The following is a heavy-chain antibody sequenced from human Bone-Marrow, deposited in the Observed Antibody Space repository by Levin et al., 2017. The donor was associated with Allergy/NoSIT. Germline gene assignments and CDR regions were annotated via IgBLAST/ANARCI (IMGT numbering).Heavy chain of an antibody. J-gene: IGHJ3*01. D-gene: IGHD6-13*01. CDR1: ESSFSDHG. CDR3: AKLPEVLASAGTRLAFDV. CDR2: IAYDARHQ. Sequence: QTGGSLRLSCEASESSFSDHGMHWVRQPPGKGLEWVAVIAYDARHQFYADSVKGRFTISRDNSKNTLYLQMNDLRLEDTGRYFCAKLPEVLASAGTRLAFDVWGPGTTVIVSS. V-gene: IGHV3-30*18.